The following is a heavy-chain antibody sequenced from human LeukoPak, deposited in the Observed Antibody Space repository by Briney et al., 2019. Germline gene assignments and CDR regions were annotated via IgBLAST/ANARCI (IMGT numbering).Heavy chain of an antibody. V-gene: IGHV4-39*07. CDR2: IYYSGST. CDR1: GGSISSSSYY. J-gene: IGHJ6*02. CDR3: ARHPLKYGRSYMDV. Sequence: SETLSLTCTVSGGSISSSSYYWGWIRQPPGKGLEWIGSIYYSGSTYYNPSLKSRVTISVDTSKNQFSLKLSSVTAADTAVYYCARHPLKYGRSYMDVWGQGTTVTVSS. D-gene: IGHD4-17*01.